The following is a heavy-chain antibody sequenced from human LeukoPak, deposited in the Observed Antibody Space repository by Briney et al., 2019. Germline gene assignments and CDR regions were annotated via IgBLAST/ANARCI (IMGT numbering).Heavy chain of an antibody. D-gene: IGHD5-24*01. CDR1: GYTFTSYG. CDR3: ARARTDRDGYNGDDY. J-gene: IGHJ4*02. Sequence: ASVKVSCKASGYTFTSYGISWMRQAPGQGLEWMGWISAYNGNTNYAQKLQGRVTMTTDTSTSTAYMELRSLRSEDTAVYYCARARTDRDGYNGDDYWGQGTLVTVSS. CDR2: ISAYNGNT. V-gene: IGHV1-18*01.